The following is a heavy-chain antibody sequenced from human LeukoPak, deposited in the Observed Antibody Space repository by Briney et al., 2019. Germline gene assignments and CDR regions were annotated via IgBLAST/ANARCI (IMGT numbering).Heavy chain of an antibody. CDR1: GFTFSSYG. J-gene: IGHJ4*02. CDR2: IWYDGSNK. CDR3: AKAGIRGSSSHKPDY. V-gene: IGHV3-33*06. D-gene: IGHD6-6*01. Sequence: PGGSLRLSCAASGFTFSSYGMHWVRQAPGKGLEWVAVIWYDGSNKYYADSVKGRFTISRDNSKNTLYLQMNSLRAEDTAVYYCAKAGIRGSSSHKPDYWGQGTLVTVSS.